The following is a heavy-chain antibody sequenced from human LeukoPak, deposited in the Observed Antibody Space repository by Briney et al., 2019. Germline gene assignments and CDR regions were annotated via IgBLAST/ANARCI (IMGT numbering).Heavy chain of an antibody. CDR2: INHSGST. D-gene: IGHD6-13*01. CDR1: GGSFGGYY. V-gene: IGHV4-34*01. CDR3: ARVGRWGIAAAGNNWFDP. Sequence: SETLSLTCAVDGGSFGGYYWSWIRQPPGKGLEWSGEINHSGSTNYNPSLKSRVTISVDTSKKQFSLQLSSVTAADTAVYYCARVGRWGIAAAGNNWFDPWGQGTLVTVSS. J-gene: IGHJ5*02.